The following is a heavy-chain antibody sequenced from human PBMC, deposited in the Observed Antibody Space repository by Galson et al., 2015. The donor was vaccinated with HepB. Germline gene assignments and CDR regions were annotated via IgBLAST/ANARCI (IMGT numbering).Heavy chain of an antibody. Sequence: SLRLSCAASGFTFSSYAMHWVRQAPGKGLEWVAVISYDGSNKYYADSVKGRFTISRDNSKNTLYLQMNSLRAEDTAVYYCARVGYTMIVVAPDYWGQGTLVTVSS. CDR2: ISYDGSNK. V-gene: IGHV3-30*04. D-gene: IGHD3-22*01. CDR1: GFTFSSYA. CDR3: ARVGYTMIVVAPDY. J-gene: IGHJ4*02.